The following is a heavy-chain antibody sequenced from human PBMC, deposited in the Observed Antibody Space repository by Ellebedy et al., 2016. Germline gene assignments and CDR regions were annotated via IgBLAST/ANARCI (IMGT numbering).Heavy chain of an antibody. J-gene: IGHJ4*02. V-gene: IGHV3-21*01. Sequence: GGSLRLSXAASGSTFSGYTMNWVRQAPGKGLEWVSSISSSGTDIFYADSVKGRFTISGDNDMNSVYLQLNSLRVEDTAVYYCSRDGSEWSRDYWGQGTLVTVSS. D-gene: IGHD3-3*01. CDR1: GSTFSGYT. CDR2: ISSSGTDI. CDR3: SRDGSEWSRDY.